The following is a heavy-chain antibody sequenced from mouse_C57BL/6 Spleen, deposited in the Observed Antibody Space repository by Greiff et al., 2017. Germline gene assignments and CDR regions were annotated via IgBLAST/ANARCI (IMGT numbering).Heavy chain of an antibody. V-gene: IGHV1-15*01. CDR3: TRSGDLGDGYFYAMDY. CDR2: IDPETGGT. CDR1: GYTFTDYE. J-gene: IGHJ4*01. Sequence: QVQLQQSGAELVRPGASVTLSCKASGYTFTDYEMHWVKQTPVHGLEWIGAIDPETGGTAYNQKFKGKAILTADKSSSTAYMERRSLTSEDSAVYYCTRSGDLGDGYFYAMDYWGQGTSVTVSS. D-gene: IGHD2-3*01.